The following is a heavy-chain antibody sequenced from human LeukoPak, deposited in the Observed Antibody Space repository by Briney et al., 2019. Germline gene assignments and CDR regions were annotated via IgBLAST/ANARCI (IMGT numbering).Heavy chain of an antibody. J-gene: IGHJ6*03. Sequence: SETLSLTCTVSGGYITNYYWTWIRQPPGKGLEWIGYIDHTGTTNYNPSLNSRVTISRDTSKNHFSLQLSSVTAADTAVYFCARGRVSSSTWHSTYYYYFYMDVWGKGTTVTVSS. CDR1: GGYITNYY. CDR3: ARGRVSSSTWHSTYYYYFYMDV. D-gene: IGHD4-11*01. CDR2: IDHTGTT. V-gene: IGHV4-59*01.